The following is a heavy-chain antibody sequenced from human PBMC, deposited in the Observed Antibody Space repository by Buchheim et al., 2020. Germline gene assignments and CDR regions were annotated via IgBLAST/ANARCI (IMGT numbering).Heavy chain of an antibody. D-gene: IGHD2-2*01. CDR1: GVAFLRYG. CDR2: ISGSGGRT. V-gene: IGHV3-23*01. Sequence: EVQLLESGGGLVQPGGSLRLSCAASGVAFLRYGMSWVRQAPGKGLEWVAGISGSGGRTHYADSVKGRVTISRDNAKNTVFLQMNSLRVEDSAVYYCAKDGVRTPSSKDESFYDYWGQGTL. J-gene: IGHJ4*02. CDR3: AKDGVRTPSSKDESFYDY.